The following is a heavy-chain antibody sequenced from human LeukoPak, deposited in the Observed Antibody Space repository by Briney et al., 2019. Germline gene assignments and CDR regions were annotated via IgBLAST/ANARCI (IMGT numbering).Heavy chain of an antibody. J-gene: IGHJ4*02. D-gene: IGHD2-15*01. CDR1: GYSFTDYI. CDR3: ARLMDNNYGSALDY. Sequence: GASVKVSCKTSGYSFTDYIIAWVRQAPGQGLEWLGWIGTYDGHTSYAQKVQGRVTMTTDTSATTAYLELRSLTSDDTALYYCARLMDNNYGSALDYWGQGTLVTVSS. V-gene: IGHV1-18*01. CDR2: IGTYDGHT.